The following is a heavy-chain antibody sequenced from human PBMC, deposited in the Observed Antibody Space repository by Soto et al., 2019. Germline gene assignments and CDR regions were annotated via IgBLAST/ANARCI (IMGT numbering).Heavy chain of an antibody. Sequence: EVQLVESGGGLVQPGGSLRLSCAASGFTFSSYWMSWVRQAPGKGLEWVANIKQDGSEKYYVDSVKDRFTISRDNAKNSLYLQMNSLRAEDTAVYYCASSSTIFYYYYYMDVWGKGTTVTVSS. CDR1: GFTFSSYW. D-gene: IGHD2-2*01. V-gene: IGHV3-7*01. CDR3: ASSSTIFYYYYYMDV. CDR2: IKQDGSEK. J-gene: IGHJ6*03.